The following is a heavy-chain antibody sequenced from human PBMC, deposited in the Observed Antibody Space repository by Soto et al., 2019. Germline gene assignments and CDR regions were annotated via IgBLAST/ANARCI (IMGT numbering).Heavy chain of an antibody. CDR2: MNPNSGNT. J-gene: IGHJ6*02. Sequence: ASVKVSCKASGYTFTSYDINWVRQATGQGLEWMGWMNPNSGNTGYAQKFQGRVTMTRNTSISTAYMELSSLRSEDTAVYYCARRRSNDFWSGNYYYGMDVWGQVTTVTVSS. CDR3: ARRRSNDFWSGNYYYGMDV. V-gene: IGHV1-8*01. CDR1: GYTFTSYD. D-gene: IGHD3-3*01.